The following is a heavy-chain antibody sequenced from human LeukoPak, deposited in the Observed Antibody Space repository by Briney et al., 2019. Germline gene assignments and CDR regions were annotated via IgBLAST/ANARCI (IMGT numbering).Heavy chain of an antibody. CDR3: ARRTSSILFDY. D-gene: IGHD2-2*01. J-gene: IGHJ4*02. CDR1: GGSISSSSYY. Sequence: PSGTLSLTCTVSGGSISSSSYYWGWIRQPPGKGLEWIGSIYYSGSTYYNPSLKSPVTISADTSKNQFSLKLSSVTASDTAVYYCARRTSSILFDYWGQGTLVTVFS. V-gene: IGHV4-39*01. CDR2: IYYSGST.